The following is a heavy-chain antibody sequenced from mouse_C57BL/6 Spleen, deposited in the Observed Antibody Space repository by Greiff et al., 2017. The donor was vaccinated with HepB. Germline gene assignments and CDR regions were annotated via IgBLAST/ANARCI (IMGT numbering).Heavy chain of an antibody. CDR2: IDPNSGGT. Sequence: VKQSCKASGYTFTSYWMHWVKQRPGRGLEWIGRIDPNSGGTKYNEKFKSKATLTVDKPSSTAYMQLSSLTSEDSAVYYCARDYGSLWYFDVWGTGTTVTVSS. CDR1: GYTFTSYW. V-gene: IGHV1-72*01. J-gene: IGHJ1*03. CDR3: ARDYGSLWYFDV. D-gene: IGHD1-1*01.